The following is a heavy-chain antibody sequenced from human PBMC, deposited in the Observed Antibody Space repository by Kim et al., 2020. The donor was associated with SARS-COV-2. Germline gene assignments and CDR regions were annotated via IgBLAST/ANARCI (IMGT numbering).Heavy chain of an antibody. J-gene: IGHJ4*02. CDR3: ARDEKLWFGEAQYYFDY. CDR2: ISSSGSTI. CDR1: GFTFSSYE. D-gene: IGHD3-10*01. V-gene: IGHV3-48*03. Sequence: GGSLRLSCAASGFTFSSYEMNWVRQAPGKGLEWVSYISSSGSTIYYADSVKGRFTISRDNAKNSLYLQMNSLRAEDTAVYYCARDEKLWFGEAQYYFDYWGQGTLVTVSS.